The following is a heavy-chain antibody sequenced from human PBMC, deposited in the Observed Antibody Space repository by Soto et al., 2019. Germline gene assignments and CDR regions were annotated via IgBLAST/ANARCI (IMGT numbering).Heavy chain of an antibody. CDR3: ARDIVASAYSGSSFDY. CDR2: ISYEGYNK. V-gene: IGHV3-30*03. D-gene: IGHD2-15*01. Sequence: QVQLVESGGGVVQPGRSLRLSCAASGFTFSSYAMHWVRQAPGKGLEWVAVISYEGYNKYYADSVKGRFTISRDNSQNTLYLQMNSLRAEVTAVCYCARDIVASAYSGSSFDYWGQGTLVTVSS. J-gene: IGHJ4*02. CDR1: GFTFSSYA.